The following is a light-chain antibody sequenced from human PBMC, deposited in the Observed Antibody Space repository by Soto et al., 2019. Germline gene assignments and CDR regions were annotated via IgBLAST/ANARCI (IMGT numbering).Light chain of an antibody. J-gene: IGLJ1*01. CDR1: NIGSKR. V-gene: IGLV3-21*04. Sequence: SYELTQPPSVSVAPEKTARLTCGGDNIGSKRVHWYRQKPGQAPVLVIYYDSDRPSGIPERFSGSNSGNTATLTINRVEDGEEPDYYCQVWDITTDQYVFGTGTKVTVL. CDR2: YDS. CDR3: QVWDITTDQYV.